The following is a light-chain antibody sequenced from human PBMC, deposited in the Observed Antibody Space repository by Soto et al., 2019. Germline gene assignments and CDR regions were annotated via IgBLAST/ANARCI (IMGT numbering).Light chain of an antibody. Sequence: QSALTQPASVSGSPGQSITISCTGTYSDVGGYNRVSWYQHHPGKAPQMLIFEVSTRPSGISDRFSGSKSGDTASLTISGLHAEDEADYYCTSFAPGRIDVFGSGTKLTVL. CDR1: YSDVGGYNR. J-gene: IGLJ1*01. V-gene: IGLV2-14*01. CDR2: EVS. CDR3: TSFAPGRIDV.